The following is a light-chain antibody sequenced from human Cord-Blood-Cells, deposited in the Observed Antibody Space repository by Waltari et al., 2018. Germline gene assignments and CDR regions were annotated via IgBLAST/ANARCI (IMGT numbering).Light chain of an antibody. V-gene: IGLV2-14*01. Sequence: QSALTQPASVSGSPGQSITLSCTGTSRDVGGYNYVSWYQQHPGKAPKLMIYDVSTRPSGVSNRFSGSTSGNTASLTISGLQAEDEADYYCSSYTSSSTVVFGGGTKLTVL. CDR3: SSYTSSSTVV. CDR1: SRDVGGYNY. CDR2: DVS. J-gene: IGLJ2*01.